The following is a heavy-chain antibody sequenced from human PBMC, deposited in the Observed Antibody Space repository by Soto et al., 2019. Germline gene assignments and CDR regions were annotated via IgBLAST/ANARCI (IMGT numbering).Heavy chain of an antibody. CDR2: ISAYNGNT. Sequence: QVQLVQSGAEVKKPGASVKVSCKASGYTFTSYGISWVRQAPGQGLEWMGWISAYNGNTNYAQKLQGRVTMTTDTSTSLAYMELRSLRSDDPAVYYCAIVDPPFYYGSGSYRGGVDYWGQGTLVTVSS. J-gene: IGHJ4*02. D-gene: IGHD3-10*01. CDR3: AIVDPPFYYGSGSYRGGVDY. V-gene: IGHV1-18*01. CDR1: GYTFTSYG.